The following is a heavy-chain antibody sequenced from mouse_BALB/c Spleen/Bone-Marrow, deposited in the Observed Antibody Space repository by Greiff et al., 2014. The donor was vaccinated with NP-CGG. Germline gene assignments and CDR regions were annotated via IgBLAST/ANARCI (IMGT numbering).Heavy chain of an antibody. Sequence: VQLQQSGAELMKPGASVKISCKTSGYTFSSYWIEWVKQRPGHGLEWIGEILPGSGSTNSNEKFKGKATFTADTSSNTAYMQLSSLTSEDSADYYCARELGLRLAYWGQGTLVTVSA. CDR3: ARELGLRLAY. J-gene: IGHJ3*01. CDR2: ILPGSGST. D-gene: IGHD3-1*01. V-gene: IGHV1-9*01. CDR1: GYTFSSYW.